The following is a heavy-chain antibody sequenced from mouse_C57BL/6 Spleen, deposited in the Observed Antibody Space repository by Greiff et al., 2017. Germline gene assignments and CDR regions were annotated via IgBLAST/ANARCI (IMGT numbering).Heavy chain of an antibody. CDR3: ARYYYGSSDVAY. V-gene: IGHV1-55*01. J-gene: IGHJ3*01. CDR2: IYPGSGST. D-gene: IGHD1-1*01. Sequence: QVQLQQSGAELVKPGASVKMSCKASGYTFTSYWITWVKQRPGQGLEWIGDIYPGSGSTNYNEKFKSKATLTVDTSSSTAYMQLSSLTSEDSAVYYCARYYYGSSDVAYWGQGTLVTVSA. CDR1: GYTFTSYW.